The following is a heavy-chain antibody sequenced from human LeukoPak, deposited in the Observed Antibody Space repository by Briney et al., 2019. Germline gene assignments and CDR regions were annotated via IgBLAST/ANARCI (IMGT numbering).Heavy chain of an antibody. V-gene: IGHV7-4-1*02. CDR2: INPNTGNP. D-gene: IGHD1-26*01. CDR1: GYTFSSYD. Sequence: ASVRVSCKASGYTFSSYDMNWVRQAPGQGLEWMGRINPNTGNPAYAQDFTGRFVFSVDTSVSTAYLQISSLKAEDTAVYYCARGTSQWEPRRNFDSWGQGALVTVSS. J-gene: IGHJ4*02. CDR3: ARGTSQWEPRRNFDS.